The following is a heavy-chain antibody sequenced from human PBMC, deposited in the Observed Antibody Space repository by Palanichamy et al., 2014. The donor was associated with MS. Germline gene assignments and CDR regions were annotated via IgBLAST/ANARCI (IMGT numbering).Heavy chain of an antibody. J-gene: IGHJ4*02. Sequence: QVELVQSGAEVKKPGASVKVSCKASGYTFTSYDINWVRQATGQGLEWMGWMNPNSANTGYAQKFQGRVTIIRNTSTSTAYMELSSLRSEDTAVYYCARNMVRGDRGFDYWGQGTLVTVSS. CDR3: ARNMVRGDRGFDY. D-gene: IGHD3-10*01. V-gene: IGHV1-8*03. CDR2: MNPNSANT. CDR1: GYTFTSYD.